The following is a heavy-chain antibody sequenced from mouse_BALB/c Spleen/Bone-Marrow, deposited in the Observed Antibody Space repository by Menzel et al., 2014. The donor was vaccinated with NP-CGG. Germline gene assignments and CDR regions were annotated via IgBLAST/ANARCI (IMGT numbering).Heavy chain of an antibody. CDR1: GFDFSRFW. CDR3: ARLHYYGYMAY. CDR2: INPDSSTI. V-gene: IGHV4-1*02. D-gene: IGHD1-2*01. J-gene: IGHJ4*01. Sequence: EVKLMESGGGLVQPGGSLKLSCAASGFDFSRFWMTWVRQAAPGKGLEWIGEINPDSSTINYTPSLKDKFIISRDNAKNTLYLQMSKVRSEDTALYYCARLHYYGYMAYWGQGTSVTVSS.